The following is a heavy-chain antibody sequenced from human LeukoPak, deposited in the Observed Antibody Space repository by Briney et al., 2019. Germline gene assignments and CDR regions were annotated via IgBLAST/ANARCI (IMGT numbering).Heavy chain of an antibody. V-gene: IGHV3-48*01. Sequence: PGGSLRLSCAASGSTLSSYSMNWVRQAPGKGLEWVSFITSSSTTIYYADSVKGRFTISRDNAKNSLYLQMNSLRADDTAVYSCARVLLGMSAFDLWGQGTMVSVSS. J-gene: IGHJ3*01. CDR3: ARVLLGMSAFDL. CDR2: ITSSSTTI. D-gene: IGHD3-9*01. CDR1: GSTLSSYS.